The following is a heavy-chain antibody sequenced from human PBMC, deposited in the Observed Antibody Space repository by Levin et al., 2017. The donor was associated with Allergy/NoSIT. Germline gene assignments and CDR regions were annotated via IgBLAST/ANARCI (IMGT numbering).Heavy chain of an antibody. Sequence: ASVKVSCKTSGYTFSSYGFIWVRQAPGQGLEWMGWISADNGHTDYAQNLQGRVTMTTDTSTNTAFMELRSLRSDDTAVYDCASPRGSYLGGAFDIWGQGTMVTVSS. CDR1: GYTFSSYG. CDR3: ASPRGSYLGGAFDI. J-gene: IGHJ3*02. D-gene: IGHD1-26*01. V-gene: IGHV1-18*01. CDR2: ISADNGHT.